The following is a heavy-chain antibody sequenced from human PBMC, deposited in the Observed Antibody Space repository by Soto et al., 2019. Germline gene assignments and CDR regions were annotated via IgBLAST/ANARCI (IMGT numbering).Heavy chain of an antibody. CDR1: GFTFSSYA. CDR2: ISGSGGST. J-gene: IGHJ4*02. CDR3: AKDDYGGPPEDAVY. D-gene: IGHD4-17*01. Sequence: GGSLRLSCAASGFTFSSYAMSWVRQAPGKGLEWVSAISGSGGSTYYADSVKGRFTISRDNSKNTLYLRMNSLRAEDTAVYYCAKDDYGGPPEDAVYWGQGTLVTVSS. V-gene: IGHV3-23*01.